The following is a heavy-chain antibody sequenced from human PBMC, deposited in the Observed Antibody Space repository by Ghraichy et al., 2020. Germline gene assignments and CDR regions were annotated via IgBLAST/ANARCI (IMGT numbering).Heavy chain of an antibody. V-gene: IGHV4-59*02. CDR1: GGSVSTYY. Sequence: SETLSLTCTVSGGSVSTYYWSWIRESPGEGLQWIGYIYYTGATKYNPSLKSRVSISLDTSKNQFSLKLTAMTAADTAVYYCARTSPTDYGDYAIDQWGQGTLVTVSS. J-gene: IGHJ4*02. CDR3: ARTSPTDYGDYAIDQ. D-gene: IGHD4-17*01. CDR2: IYYTGAT.